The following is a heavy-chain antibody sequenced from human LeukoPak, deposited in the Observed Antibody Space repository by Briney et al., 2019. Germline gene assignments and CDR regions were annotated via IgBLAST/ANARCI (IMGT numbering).Heavy chain of an antibody. V-gene: IGHV3-15*01. Sequence: GGTLRLSCAASGFPFCDVWMRWLPQAPGKGLVWVGSIKSRADGGTADYAGPLTGRFAFSRDDSKNTLYSQMNSLKTEGTAVFYCTTDWYYYDSSGNYPIFWGQGTLVTVSS. J-gene: IGHJ4*02. CDR3: TTDWYYYDSSGNYPIF. CDR2: IKSRADGGTA. CDR1: GFPFCDVW. D-gene: IGHD3-22*01.